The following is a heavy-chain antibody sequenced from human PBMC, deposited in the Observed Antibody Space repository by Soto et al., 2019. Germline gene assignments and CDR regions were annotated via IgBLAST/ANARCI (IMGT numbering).Heavy chain of an antibody. J-gene: IGHJ3*02. V-gene: IGHV3-74*01. CDR3: ARDTYYYDSSDHFSADAFDI. CDR2: ISNDGGST. CDR1: GFTSSSYW. Sequence: EVQLVESGGGLVQPGGSLRLSCAASGFTSSSYWIHWVRQAPGKGLVWVSRISNDGGSTNYADSVKGRFTISRDNAKNTVYLQMNSLRAEDTAVYYCARDTYYYDSSDHFSADAFDIWGQGTMVTVSS. D-gene: IGHD3-22*01.